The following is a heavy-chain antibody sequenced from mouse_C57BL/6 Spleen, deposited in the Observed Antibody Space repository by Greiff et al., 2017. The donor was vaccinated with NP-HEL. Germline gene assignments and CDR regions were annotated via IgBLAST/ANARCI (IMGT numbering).Heavy chain of an antibody. CDR3: TRGGGTTVEYYFDY. J-gene: IGHJ2*01. CDR2: IYPGSGST. D-gene: IGHD1-1*01. V-gene: IGHV1-55*01. Sequence: VQLQQPGAELVKPGASVKMSCKASGYTFTSYWITWVKQRPGQGLEWIGDIYPGSGSTNYNEKFKSKATLTVDTSSSTAYMQLSSLTSEDSAVYYCTRGGGTTVEYYFDYWGQGTTLTVSS. CDR1: GYTFTSYW.